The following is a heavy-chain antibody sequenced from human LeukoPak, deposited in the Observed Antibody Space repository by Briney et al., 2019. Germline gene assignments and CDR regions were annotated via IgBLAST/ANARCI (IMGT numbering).Heavy chain of an antibody. D-gene: IGHD1-26*01. J-gene: IGHJ3*02. CDR3: ARVGASYGAFDI. Sequence: GGSLRLSCAASGFTFSGSAMHWVRQASGKGLECVGRIRSKANSYATAYAASVKGRFTISRDDSKNTAYLQMNSLRAEDTALYYCARVGASYGAFDIWGQETMVTVSS. V-gene: IGHV3-73*01. CDR2: IRSKANSYAT. CDR1: GFTFSGSA.